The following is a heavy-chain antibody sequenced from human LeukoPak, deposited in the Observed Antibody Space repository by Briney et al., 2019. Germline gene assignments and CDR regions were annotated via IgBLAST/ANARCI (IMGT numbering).Heavy chain of an antibody. CDR3: ARDGEYCSGGSCYSTFFGY. CDR2: ISSSGSNI. CDR1: GFTFSSYE. V-gene: IGHV3-48*03. J-gene: IGHJ4*02. Sequence: PGGSLRLSCAASGFTFSSYEMNWVRQAPGKGMEWVSYISSSGSNIYYPYSVKGRFTISRDNAKTSLYLQMNSLRAEDTAAYYCARDGEYCSGGSCYSTFFGYWGQGTLVTVSS. D-gene: IGHD2-15*01.